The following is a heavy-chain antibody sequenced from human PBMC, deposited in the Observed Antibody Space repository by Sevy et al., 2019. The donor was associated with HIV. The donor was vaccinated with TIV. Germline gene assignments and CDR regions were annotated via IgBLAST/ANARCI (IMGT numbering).Heavy chain of an antibody. CDR2: ISGSGAIT. CDR1: GFTSTPYA. J-gene: IGHJ3*01. D-gene: IGHD3-22*01. Sequence: GGSLRLSCATSGFTSTPYAVAWVRQAPGKGLEWVAAISGSGAITYYADSRKARLIISRDRTNNTVYLQMKRLRAEDTAVYYCAKDRYYFDSSGYYYHHDAFDVWGRGTMVTVSS. CDR3: AKDRYYFDSSGYYYHHDAFDV. V-gene: IGHV3-23*01.